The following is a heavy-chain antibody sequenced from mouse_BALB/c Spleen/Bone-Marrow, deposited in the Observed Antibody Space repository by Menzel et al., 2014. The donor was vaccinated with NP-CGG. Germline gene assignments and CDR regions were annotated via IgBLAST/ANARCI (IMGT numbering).Heavy chain of an antibody. CDR2: IWGDGST. D-gene: IGHD2-2*01. CDR3: ARDRGYDSYYAMDY. V-gene: IGHV2-6-7*01. J-gene: IGHJ4*01. Sequence: VMLVESGPGLVAPSQSLSITCTVSGFSLTGYGVNWVRQPPGKGLEWLGMIWGDGSTDYNSALKSRLSISKDNSKSXVFLKMNSLQTDDTARYYCARDRGYDSYYAMDYWGQGTSVTVSS. CDR1: GFSLTGYG.